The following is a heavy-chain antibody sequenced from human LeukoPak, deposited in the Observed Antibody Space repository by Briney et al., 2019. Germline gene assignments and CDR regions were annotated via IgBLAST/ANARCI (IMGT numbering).Heavy chain of an antibody. CDR1: GASISDHY. J-gene: IGHJ6*03. D-gene: IGHD4-11*01. CDR2: FYNSGYFYNSGGT. CDR3: ARGFNDYNNAVYLYYMDI. Sequence: SETLSLTCTVSGASISDHYWSWIRQSPGKGLEWIGYFYNSGYFYNSGGTNYNPSLKSRVTISGDTSKNQFSLKLTSVTAADTAVYYCARGFNDYNNAVYLYYMDIWGKGTTVTVSS. V-gene: IGHV4-59*11.